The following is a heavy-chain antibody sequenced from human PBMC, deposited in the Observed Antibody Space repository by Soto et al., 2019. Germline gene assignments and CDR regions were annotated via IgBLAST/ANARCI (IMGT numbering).Heavy chain of an antibody. Sequence: PSETLSLTCTVSGDSISSYYWSWIRQPPGKGLEWIGYIYYSGGTNYNPSLKSRVTISVDTSKNQFSLKLSSVTAADTAVYYCARLIGYDSGSYVLRWFDPWGQGTLVTVSS. CDR1: GDSISSYY. J-gene: IGHJ5*02. CDR3: ARLIGYDSGSYVLRWFDP. CDR2: IYYSGGT. V-gene: IGHV4-59*01. D-gene: IGHD3-10*01.